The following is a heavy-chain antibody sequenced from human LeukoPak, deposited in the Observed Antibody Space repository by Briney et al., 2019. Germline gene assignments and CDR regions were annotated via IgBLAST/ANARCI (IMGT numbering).Heavy chain of an antibody. V-gene: IGHV1-69*04. Sequence: GSSVKVSCKASGGTFSSYAISWVRQAPGQGLEWMGRIIPILGIANYAQKFQGRVTITADKSTSTAYMELSSLRSEDTAVYYCASHTRGDTAIRYRAEYFQHWGQGTLVTVSS. CDR2: IIPILGIA. CDR1: GGTFSSYA. J-gene: IGHJ1*01. CDR3: ASHTRGDTAIRYRAEYFQH. D-gene: IGHD5-18*01.